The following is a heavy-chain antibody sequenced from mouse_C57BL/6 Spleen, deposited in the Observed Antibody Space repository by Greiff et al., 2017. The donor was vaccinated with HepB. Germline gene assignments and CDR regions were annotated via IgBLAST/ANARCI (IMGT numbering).Heavy chain of an antibody. CDR1: GFTFSSYA. CDR2: ISDGGSYT. CDR3: ARETPDAWFAY. J-gene: IGHJ3*01. Sequence: EVQGVESGGGLVKPGGSLKLSCAASGFTFSSYAMSWVRQTPEKRLEWVATISDGGSYTYYPDNVKGRFTISRDNAKNNLYLQMSHLKSEDTAMYYCARETPDAWFAYWGQGTLVTVSA. V-gene: IGHV5-4*01.